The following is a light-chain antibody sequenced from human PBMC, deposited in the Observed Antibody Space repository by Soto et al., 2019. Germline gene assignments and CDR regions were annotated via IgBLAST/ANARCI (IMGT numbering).Light chain of an antibody. CDR2: KAS. V-gene: IGKV1-5*03. CDR3: QQYKSYSPT. J-gene: IGKJ1*01. Sequence: DIKMTQSPSTLSASVGDGVTLTCRASQSISVWLAWYQQKAGKAPNLLIYKASRLESGVPSRFSGSGSETEFTLTISGLQPGDSATYYCQQYKSYSPTFGQGTKVDIK. CDR1: QSISVW.